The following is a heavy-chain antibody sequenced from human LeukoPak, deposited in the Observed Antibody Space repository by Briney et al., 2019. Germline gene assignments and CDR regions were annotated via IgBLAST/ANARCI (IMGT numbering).Heavy chain of an antibody. CDR3: ARGWGFTADY. V-gene: IGHV4-34*01. CDR1: GGSFSGYY. D-gene: IGHD3-16*01. Sequence: SETLSLTCAVYGGSFSGYYWSWIRQPPGKGLEWIGEINHSGSTNYNPSLKSRVTISVDTSKNQFSLKLSSVTAADTAVYYCARGWGFTADYWGQGTLVTVSS. J-gene: IGHJ4*02. CDR2: INHSGST.